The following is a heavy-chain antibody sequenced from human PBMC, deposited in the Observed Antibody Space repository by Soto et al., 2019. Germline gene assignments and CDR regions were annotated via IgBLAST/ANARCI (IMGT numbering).Heavy chain of an antibody. CDR3: TRDQGGSYDSWFDP. V-gene: IGHV3-21*02. CDR2: ISSGGVYI. J-gene: IGHJ5*02. Sequence: EVQIVESGGGLVQPGGSLRLSCNFTFSMYSMDWVRQAPGKGLEWVASISSGGVYIKYADSVKGRFTISRDNAKNSVSLQMYSLRVDDTALYFCTRDQGGSYDSWFDPWGQGTLVTVSS. CDR1: FTFSMYS. D-gene: IGHD1-26*01.